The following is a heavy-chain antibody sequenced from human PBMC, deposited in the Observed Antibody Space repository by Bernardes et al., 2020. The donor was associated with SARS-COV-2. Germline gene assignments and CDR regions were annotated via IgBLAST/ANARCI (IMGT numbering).Heavy chain of an antibody. CDR2: ISGNGIVT. J-gene: IGHJ4*02. D-gene: IGHD6-25*01. CDR1: GFIFNDSA. CDR3: AKERGYGAEFFQY. Sequence: GGSLRLSCAVSGFIFNDSAMAWVRQAPGPGLEWVSTISGNGIVTYYADSLRGHFTISRDNSKNTVYLQMNSLRVEDTAVYYCAKERGYGAEFFQYWGPGTRVTVSS. V-gene: IGHV3-23*01.